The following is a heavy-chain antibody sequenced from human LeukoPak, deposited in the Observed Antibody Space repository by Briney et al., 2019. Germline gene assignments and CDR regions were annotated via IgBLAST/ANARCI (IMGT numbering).Heavy chain of an antibody. J-gene: IGHJ6*04. D-gene: IGHD2-2*01. CDR3: TKKSCSSTSCYEDV. V-gene: IGHV3-23*01. Sequence: GGSLRLSCAPSGFTCSSDATSWVCQAPGKGLEWVSAISGSGDNTDYTDSVKGRFTISRDNSKNTLYLQMNSLRAEDTAVYYCTKKSCSSTSCYEDVWGKGTTVTVSS. CDR2: ISGSGDNT. CDR1: GFTCSSDA.